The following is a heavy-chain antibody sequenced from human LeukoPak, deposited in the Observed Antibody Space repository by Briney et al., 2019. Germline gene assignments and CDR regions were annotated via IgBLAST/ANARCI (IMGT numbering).Heavy chain of an antibody. D-gene: IGHD6-19*01. CDR2: IYHSGST. CDR1: GGSISSGGYS. CDR3: ARAGYRSGWYAFDI. J-gene: IGHJ3*02. V-gene: IGHV4-30-2*01. Sequence: SETLSLTCAVSGGSISSGGYSWSWVRQPPGKGLEWIGYIYHSGSTHYNPSLKSRVTISVDRSKKQFSLKMSSVTAADTAVYYCARAGYRSGWYAFDIWGRGTMVTVSS.